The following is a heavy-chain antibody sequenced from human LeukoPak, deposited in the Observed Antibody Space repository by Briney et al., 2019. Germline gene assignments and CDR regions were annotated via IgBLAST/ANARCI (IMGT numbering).Heavy chain of an antibody. CDR2: ISNSGSTL. J-gene: IGHJ4*02. D-gene: IGHD3-10*01. CDR1: GFAFSDFY. CDR3: ARDALGSYDY. V-gene: IGHV3-11*01. Sequence: SGGSLRLSCAASGFAFSDFYMFWIRQAPGKGLEWISYISNSGSTLYYADSVKGRFTISRDNDKNLLYLQMNSLRADDTAFYYCARDALGSYDYWGQGTLVTVSS.